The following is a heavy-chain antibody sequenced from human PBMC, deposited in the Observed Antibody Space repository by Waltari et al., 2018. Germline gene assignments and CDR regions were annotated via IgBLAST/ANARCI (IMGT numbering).Heavy chain of an antibody. Sequence: QVQLQQWGAGLLKPSETLSLTCAVYGGSFSGYYWRWIRQPPGKGLEWIGEINHSGSTNYNPSLKSRVTISVDTSKNQFSLKLSSVTAADTAVYYCARVPAVAGLYYYYGMDVWGQGTTVTVSS. D-gene: IGHD6-19*01. CDR2: INHSGST. CDR1: GGSFSGYY. J-gene: IGHJ6*02. CDR3: ARVPAVAGLYYYYGMDV. V-gene: IGHV4-34*01.